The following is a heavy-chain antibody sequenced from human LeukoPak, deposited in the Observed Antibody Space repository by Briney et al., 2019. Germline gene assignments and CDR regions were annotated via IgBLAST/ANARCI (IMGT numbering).Heavy chain of an antibody. D-gene: IGHD6-13*01. CDR2: ISAYNGNT. CDR1: GYTLTSYG. CDR3: ARDRTPNIAASGTKGQDAFDI. J-gene: IGHJ3*02. V-gene: IGHV1-18*01. Sequence: ASVKVSCKASGYTLTSYGISWVRQAPGQGLEWMGWISAYNGNTNQAQTLQGRVTMTTDTSASTAYMELRSLRSDDTAVYYCARDRTPNIAASGTKGQDAFDIWGQGTMVTVSS.